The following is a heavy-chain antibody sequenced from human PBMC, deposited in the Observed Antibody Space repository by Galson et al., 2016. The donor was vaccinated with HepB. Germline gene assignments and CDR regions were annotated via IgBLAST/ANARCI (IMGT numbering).Heavy chain of an antibody. D-gene: IGHD2-15*01. CDR2: LSYDGSNE. V-gene: IGHV3-30-3*01. Sequence: SLRLSCAVSGFTFSRYVMYWVRQAPGKGLEWVAVLSYDGSNEYYADSVKGRFTISRDNSKNTLYLQMNSLRGEDTAVYYCASEILGHCSGGSCYTGDHWGQGTLVPVSS. CDR1: GFTFSRYV. CDR3: ASEILGHCSGGSCYTGDH. J-gene: IGHJ4*02.